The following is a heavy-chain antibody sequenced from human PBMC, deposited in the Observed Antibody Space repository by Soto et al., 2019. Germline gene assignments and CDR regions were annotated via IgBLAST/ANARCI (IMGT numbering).Heavy chain of an antibody. CDR3: AKCPSGDYGRNYFDH. D-gene: IGHD4-17*01. CDR2: ISGSGGST. Sequence: GGSLRLSCAASGLTFSSYAMSWVRQAPGKGLDWVSAISGSGGSTYYADSVKGRFTISRDNSKNTLYLQMNSLRAEDTAVYYCAKCPSGDYGRNYFDHWGQGTLVTVSA. J-gene: IGHJ4*02. CDR1: GLTFSSYA. V-gene: IGHV3-23*01.